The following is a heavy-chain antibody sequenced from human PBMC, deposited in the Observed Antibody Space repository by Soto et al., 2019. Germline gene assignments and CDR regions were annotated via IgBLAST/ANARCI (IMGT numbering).Heavy chain of an antibody. CDR3: ARDRKQQLVMGYYYYYGMDV. CDR2: IWYDGSNK. D-gene: IGHD6-6*01. Sequence: GGSLRLSCAASGFTFSSYGMHWVRQAPGKGLEWVAAIWYDGSNKYYADSVKGRFTISRDNAKNTLYLQMNSLRAEDTAVYYCARDRKQQLVMGYYYYYGMDVWGQGTTVTVSS. J-gene: IGHJ6*02. V-gene: IGHV3-33*01. CDR1: GFTFSSYG.